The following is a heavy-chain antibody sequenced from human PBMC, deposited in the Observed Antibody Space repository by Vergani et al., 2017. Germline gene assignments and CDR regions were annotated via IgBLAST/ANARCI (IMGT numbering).Heavy chain of an antibody. Sequence: EVQLVESGGGLVQPGGSLRLSCAASGFTFSSYWMSWVRQAPGKGLEWVANIKQDGSEKYYVDSVKGRFTISRDNAKNSMSLQMNSLRAEDTAVYYCARTRRHDDSSGYYYYFDYWGQGTLVTVSS. V-gene: IGHV3-7*01. J-gene: IGHJ4*02. CDR1: GFTFSSYW. CDR3: ARTRRHDDSSGYYYYFDY. D-gene: IGHD3-22*01. CDR2: IKQDGSEK.